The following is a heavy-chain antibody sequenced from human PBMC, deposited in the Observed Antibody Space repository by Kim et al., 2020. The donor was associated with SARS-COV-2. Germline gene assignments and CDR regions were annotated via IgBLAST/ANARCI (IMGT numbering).Heavy chain of an antibody. D-gene: IGHD3-10*01. CDR2: ISWNSGSI. Sequence: SLRLSCAASGFTFDDYAMHWVRQAPGKGLEWVSGISWNSGSIGYADSVKGRFTISRDNAKNSLYLQMNSLRAEDTALYYCAKDIGPDYYGSGPRDWFDPWGQGTLVTVSS. V-gene: IGHV3-9*01. CDR1: GFTFDDYA. CDR3: AKDIGPDYYGSGPRDWFDP. J-gene: IGHJ5*02.